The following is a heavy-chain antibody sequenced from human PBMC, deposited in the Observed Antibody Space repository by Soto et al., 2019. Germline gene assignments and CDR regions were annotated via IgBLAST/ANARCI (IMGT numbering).Heavy chain of an antibody. Sequence: QVQLQESGPGLVKSSQTLSLTCTVSGGSISSGGSYWSWIRQRPGKGLEWLGYIFYSDSFYYTPSLKCRGVILADTSKNQFTLILSSVTDADTAVYYCARAPETPPIFGVVRPYFFAFWGQGTLVTVSS. J-gene: IGHJ4*02. CDR1: GGSISSGGSY. V-gene: IGHV4-31*03. CDR3: ARAPETPPIFGVVRPYFFAF. D-gene: IGHD3-3*01. CDR2: IFYSDSF.